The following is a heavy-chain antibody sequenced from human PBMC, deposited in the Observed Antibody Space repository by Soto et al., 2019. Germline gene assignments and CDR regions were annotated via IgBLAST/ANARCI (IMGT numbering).Heavy chain of an antibody. CDR1: GGSISSSDYW. CDR2: IYYTGST. Sequence: QLQLQESGPGLVKPAETLSLTCTVSGGSISSSDYWWGWIRQPPGKGLEWIGSIYYTGSTYYNPSLKSRVIISVDTSKNQFSLRLSSVTTAATAVYYCARQIGRGSWSLDHWGQGTLVTVSS. CDR3: ARQIGRGSWSLDH. D-gene: IGHD6-13*01. V-gene: IGHV4-39*01. J-gene: IGHJ4*02.